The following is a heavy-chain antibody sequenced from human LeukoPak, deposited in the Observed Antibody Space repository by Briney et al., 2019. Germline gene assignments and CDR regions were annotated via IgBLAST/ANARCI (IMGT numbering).Heavy chain of an antibody. Sequence: ASVKVSCKASGYTFTYYYMHWVRQAPGQGLEWMGWINPNNGGTNYAQKFQGRVTMTRDTSISTAYMELSRLRSDDTAVYYCATGGVSVGLMSIWGQGTMVTVSS. D-gene: IGHD3-16*01. V-gene: IGHV1-2*02. J-gene: IGHJ3*02. CDR2: INPNNGGT. CDR1: GYTFTYYY. CDR3: ATGGVSVGLMSI.